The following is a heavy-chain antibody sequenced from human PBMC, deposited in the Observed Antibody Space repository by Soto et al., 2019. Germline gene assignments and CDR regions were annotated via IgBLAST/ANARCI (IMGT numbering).Heavy chain of an antibody. CDR2: INHSGST. CDR1: GGSFSGYY. J-gene: IGHJ4*02. D-gene: IGHD3-22*01. Sequence: SETLSLTCAVYGGSFSGYYWSWIRQPPGKGLEWIGEINHSGSTNYNPSLKSRVTISVDTSKNQFSLKLSSVTAADTAVYYCARGYYDSPNFDYWGQGTLVNVSS. CDR3: ARGYYDSPNFDY. V-gene: IGHV4-34*01.